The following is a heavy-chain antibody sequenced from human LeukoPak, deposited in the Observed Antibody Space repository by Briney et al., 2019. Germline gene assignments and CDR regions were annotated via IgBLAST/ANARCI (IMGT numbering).Heavy chain of an antibody. CDR1: GYTFTAYY. CDR2: INPNTGDT. D-gene: IGHD1-26*01. V-gene: IGHV1-2*02. Sequence: GGSVKVSCKASGYTFTAYYIQWVRQAPGQGLEWMGWINPNTGDTDYAQKFQVRVTVTRDTSISTSYMELSSLRSDDTAVYYCARGSGNYLSDYWGQGTLLTVSS. CDR3: ARGSGNYLSDY. J-gene: IGHJ4*02.